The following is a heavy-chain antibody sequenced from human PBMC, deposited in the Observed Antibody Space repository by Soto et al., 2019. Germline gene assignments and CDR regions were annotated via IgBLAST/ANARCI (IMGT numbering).Heavy chain of an antibody. D-gene: IGHD2-21*01. Sequence: QVQLRESGPGLVKTSGTLSLTCAVSGGSISSTNWWTWVRQPPGKGLEWIGEIYHSGSPTYSPSLRGSAYIWGDKSTYQSSPTLRSVAPADTAACDCATRRPRVVVGPRPVPTWGQPVLVPVSS. V-gene: IGHV4-4*02. J-gene: IGHJ5*02. CDR1: GGSISSTNW. CDR3: ATRRPRVVVGPRPVPT. CDR2: IYHSGSP.